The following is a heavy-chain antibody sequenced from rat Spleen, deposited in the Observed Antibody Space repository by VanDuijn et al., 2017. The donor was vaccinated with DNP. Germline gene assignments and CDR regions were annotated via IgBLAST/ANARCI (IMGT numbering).Heavy chain of an antibody. CDR3: TRGDPPRGFDY. D-gene: IGHD3-8*01. V-gene: IGHV3-1*01. J-gene: IGHJ2*01. CDR1: GYSITTNF. Sequence: EVQLQESGSGLVKPSQSLSLTCSVPGYSITTNFWGWIRKFPGNKMEYIGHISYSGSTNYNPSLKSRISITRDTSKNQFFLQLNSVTTEDTATYYCTRGDPPRGFDYWGQGVMVTVSS. CDR2: ISYSGST.